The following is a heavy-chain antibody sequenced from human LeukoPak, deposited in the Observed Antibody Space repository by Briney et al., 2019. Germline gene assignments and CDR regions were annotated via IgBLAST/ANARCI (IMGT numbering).Heavy chain of an antibody. J-gene: IGHJ4*02. V-gene: IGHV3-21*01. CDR1: GFSFSAYW. Sequence: GGSLRLSCVASGFSFSAYWMSWVRQAPGKGLEWVSSISSSSSYIYYADSVKGRFTISRDNAKNSLYLQMNSLRAEDTAVYYCAREDIFGGDYWGQGTLVTVSS. CDR2: ISSSSSYI. D-gene: IGHD3-16*01. CDR3: AREDIFGGDY.